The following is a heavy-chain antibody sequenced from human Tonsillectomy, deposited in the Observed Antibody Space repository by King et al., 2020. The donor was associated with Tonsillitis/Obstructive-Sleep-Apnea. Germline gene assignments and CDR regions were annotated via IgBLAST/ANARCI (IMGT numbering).Heavy chain of an antibody. J-gene: IGHJ3*02. V-gene: IGHV3-23*04. D-gene: IGHD1-26*01. CDR3: AKDREWELRPDAFDI. Sequence: VQLVESGGGLVQPGGSLRLSCAASGFTCSSYAMSWVRQAPGKGLGWVSAISGSVGSTYYAASVKGRFTVSRDNSKNTLYLQMNSLRAEDTAVYYCAKDREWELRPDAFDIWGQGTMVTVSS. CDR1: GFTCSSYA. CDR2: ISGSVGST.